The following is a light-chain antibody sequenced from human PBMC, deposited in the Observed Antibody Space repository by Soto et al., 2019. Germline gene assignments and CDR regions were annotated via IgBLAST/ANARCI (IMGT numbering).Light chain of an antibody. CDR1: SSNIGKNS. Sequence: QSALTLPPSASGTPGQRITISCSGSSSNIGKNSVSWYQQLPGTAPKLLIYSNDQRPSGVPDRFSGSKSGTSVSLAITGLQSEDEADYYCATWDDSLNGVVFGGGTKVTVL. V-gene: IGLV1-44*01. J-gene: IGLJ2*01. CDR2: SND. CDR3: ATWDDSLNGVV.